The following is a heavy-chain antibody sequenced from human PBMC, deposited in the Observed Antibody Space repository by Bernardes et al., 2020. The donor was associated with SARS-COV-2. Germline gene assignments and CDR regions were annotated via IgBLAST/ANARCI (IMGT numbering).Heavy chain of an antibody. CDR1: GGSISSSNW. J-gene: IGHJ4*02. CDR3: ARGWEGGDYAGGGNFDR. Sequence: SETLSLTCAVSGGSISSSNWWSWVRQPPGKGLEWIGEIYHSGSTNYNPSLKSRVTISVDQSKKQFSLKLNSVTAADTAVYYCARGWEGGDYAGGGNFDRWGQGTLVTVSS. CDR2: IYHSGST. D-gene: IGHD4-17*01. V-gene: IGHV4-4*02.